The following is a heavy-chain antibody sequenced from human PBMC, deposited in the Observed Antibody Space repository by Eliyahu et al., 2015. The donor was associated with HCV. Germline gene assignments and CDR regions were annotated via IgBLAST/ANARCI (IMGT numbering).Heavy chain of an antibody. Sequence: QITLKESGPTLVKPTQTLTLTCTFSXFSLTTRXVGVGWIRQXPGKALEWLAAIYYNDDTRYSPSLKNRLTITRDTSKNQVVLTMTNMEPVDTATYYCAHRQESCTNVCLRWFDPWGQGTLVTVSS. D-gene: IGHD2-8*01. CDR1: XFSLTTRXVG. J-gene: IGHJ5*02. CDR2: IYYNDDT. V-gene: IGHV2-5*01. CDR3: AHRQESCTNVCLRWFDP.